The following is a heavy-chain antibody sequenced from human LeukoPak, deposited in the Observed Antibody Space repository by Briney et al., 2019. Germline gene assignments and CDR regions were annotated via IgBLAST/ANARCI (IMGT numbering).Heavy chain of an antibody. D-gene: IGHD6-6*01. Sequence: ASVKVSCKASGGTFSSYAISWVRQAPGQGLEWMGGIIPIFGTANCAQKFQGRVTITADESTSTAYMELSSLRSEDTAVYYCARDLGYSSSSGDYWGQGTLVTVSS. CDR2: IIPIFGTA. J-gene: IGHJ4*02. CDR3: ARDLGYSSSSGDY. V-gene: IGHV1-69*13. CDR1: GGTFSSYA.